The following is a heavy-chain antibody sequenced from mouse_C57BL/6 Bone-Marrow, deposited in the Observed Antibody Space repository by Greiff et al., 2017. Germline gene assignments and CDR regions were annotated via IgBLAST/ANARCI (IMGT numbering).Heavy chain of an antibody. D-gene: IGHD1-1*01. CDR2: IYPGSGST. CDR1: GYTFTSYW. CDR3: ARYYYGSSRYYFDD. V-gene: IGHV1-55*01. Sequence: QVQLQQPGAELVKPGASVKMSCKASGYTFTSYWITWVKQRPGQGLEWIGDIYPGSGSTNYNEKFKSKATLTVDTSSSTAYMQLSSLTSEDSAVYYCARYYYGSSRYYFDDWGQGTTLTVSS. J-gene: IGHJ2*01.